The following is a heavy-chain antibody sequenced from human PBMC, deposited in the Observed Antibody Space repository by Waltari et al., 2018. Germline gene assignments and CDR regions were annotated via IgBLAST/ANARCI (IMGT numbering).Heavy chain of an antibody. CDR2: ISSDASDT. CDR3: ARVSRRTYRSPVPGRHYYYGMDV. Sequence: EQLVESGGGLVQPGDSLRLSCAASGFTFSSYWMTRVRQAPGKGPLWVSRISSDASDTTYADSVKGRFTISRDNAKNTLYLQMNRLRAEDTAVYFCARVSRRTYRSPVPGRHYYYGMDVWGQGTTVTVSS. V-gene: IGHV3-74*03. D-gene: IGHD1-1*01. CDR1: GFTFSSYW. J-gene: IGHJ6*02.